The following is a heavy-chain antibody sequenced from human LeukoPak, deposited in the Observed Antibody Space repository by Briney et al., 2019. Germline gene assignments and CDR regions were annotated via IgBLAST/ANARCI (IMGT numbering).Heavy chain of an antibody. D-gene: IGHD4/OR15-4a*01. Sequence: GSLRLSCVASGFVFSNYWMGWVRQAPGKGLEWVANIKEDGGETYYVDSVKGRFTISRDNAKNSLDLQMNSLRDEDTAVYYCARREEVQTTFDFWGQGTLVTVSS. V-gene: IGHV3-7*01. CDR1: GFVFSNYW. J-gene: IGHJ4*02. CDR2: IKEDGGET. CDR3: ARREEVQTTFDF.